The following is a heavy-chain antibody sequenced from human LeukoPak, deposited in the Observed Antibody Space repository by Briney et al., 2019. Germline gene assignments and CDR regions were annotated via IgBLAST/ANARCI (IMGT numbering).Heavy chain of an antibody. D-gene: IGHD3-10*01. CDR3: ARGFGELLPFDY. CDR1: GGTFSSYA. CDR2: IIPIFGTA. Sequence: ASVKVSGKASGGTFSSYAISCVRQAPGQGLEWMGGIIPIFGTANYAQKFQGRVTITADESTGTAYMELSSLRSEDTAVYYCARGFGELLPFDYWGQGTLVTVSS. V-gene: IGHV1-69*01. J-gene: IGHJ4*02.